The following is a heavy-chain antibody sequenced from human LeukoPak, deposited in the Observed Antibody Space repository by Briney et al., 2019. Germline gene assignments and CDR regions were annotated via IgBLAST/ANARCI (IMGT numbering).Heavy chain of an antibody. CDR3: ARHGRVRWELLRIGYYFDY. CDR1: GYSISSGYY. D-gene: IGHD1-26*01. CDR2: INHSGST. J-gene: IGHJ4*02. V-gene: IGHV4-38-2*02. Sequence: SETLSLTCTVSGYSISSGYYWSWIRQPPGKGLEWIGEINHSGSTNYNPSLKSRVTISVDTSKNQFSLKLSSVTAADTAVYYCARHGRVRWELLRIGYYFDYWGQGTLVTVSS.